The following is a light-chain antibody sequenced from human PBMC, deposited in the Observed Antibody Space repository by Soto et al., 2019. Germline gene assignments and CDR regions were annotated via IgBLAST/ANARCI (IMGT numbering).Light chain of an antibody. Sequence: QTVVTQPPSVSGAPGQRVTISCTGSSSNIGAGYDVHWYQQFPGTAPKLLTYGNSNRPSGVPDRFSGSKSGTSASLAITGLQAEDEADYYCQSYDSSLSGVFGSGTKLTVL. CDR3: QSYDSSLSGV. J-gene: IGLJ1*01. CDR2: GNS. V-gene: IGLV1-40*01. CDR1: SSNIGAGYD.